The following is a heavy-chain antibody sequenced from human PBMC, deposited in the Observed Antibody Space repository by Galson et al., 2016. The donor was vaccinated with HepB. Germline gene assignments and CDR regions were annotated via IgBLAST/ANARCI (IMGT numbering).Heavy chain of an antibody. V-gene: IGHV3-30-3*01. Sequence: SLRLSCAVSGFTFSDYDMHWVRQAPGKGLDWVAVMSYDGSYKKYADSVKGRFIISRDNFKNTLYLQMNSLGVDDTAVYYCARVASYASYCTYSSCAHFDYWGQGTLVTVSS. CDR2: MSYDGSYK. CDR1: GFTFSDYD. J-gene: IGHJ4*02. D-gene: IGHD2-2*01. CDR3: ARVASYASYCTYSSCAHFDY.